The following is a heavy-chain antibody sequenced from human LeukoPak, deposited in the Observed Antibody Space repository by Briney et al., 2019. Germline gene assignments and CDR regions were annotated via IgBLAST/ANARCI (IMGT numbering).Heavy chain of an antibody. CDR2: IIPIFGTA. V-gene: IGHV1-69*05. CDR1: GGTFSSYA. Sequence: ASVKVSCKASGGTFSSYAISWVRQAPGQGLEWMGGIIPIFGTANYAQKFQGRVTITTDESTSTAYMELSSLRPEDTAVYYCARVDPSHAFDIWGQGAMVTVSS. D-gene: IGHD3/OR15-3a*01. J-gene: IGHJ3*02. CDR3: ARVDPSHAFDI.